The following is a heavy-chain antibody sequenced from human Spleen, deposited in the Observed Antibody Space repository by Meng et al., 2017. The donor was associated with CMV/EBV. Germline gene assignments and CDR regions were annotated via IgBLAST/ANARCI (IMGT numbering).Heavy chain of an antibody. J-gene: IGHJ4*02. CDR2: IKEDGSEK. D-gene: IGHD6-19*01. CDR3: ARVSGQWLVDYYFDY. Sequence: GESLKISCTASGFTFGDYAMSWVRQAPGKGLEWVANIKEDGSEKYYVDSVKGRFTISRDNAKNSLYLQMNSLRAEDTAVYYCARVSGQWLVDYYFDYWGQETLVTVSS. CDR1: GFTFGDYA. V-gene: IGHV3-7*01.